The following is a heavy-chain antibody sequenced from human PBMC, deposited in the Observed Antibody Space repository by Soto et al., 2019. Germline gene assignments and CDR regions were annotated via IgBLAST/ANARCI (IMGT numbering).Heavy chain of an antibody. CDR2: IYPGDSDT. CDR1: GYSFTNYW. V-gene: IGHV5-51*01. CDR3: ARRNYYDSSGYPAGMDV. D-gene: IGHD3-22*01. Sequence: PGESLKISCKGSGYSFTNYWIGWVRQMPGKGLEWMGIIYPGDSDTRYSPSFQGQVTLSADKSINTAYLQWSSLKASDTAMYYCARRNYYDSSGYPAGMDVWGQGTTVTVSS. J-gene: IGHJ6*02.